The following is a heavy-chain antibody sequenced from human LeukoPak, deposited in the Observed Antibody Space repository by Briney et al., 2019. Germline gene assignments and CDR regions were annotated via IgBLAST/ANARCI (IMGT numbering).Heavy chain of an antibody. J-gene: IGHJ4*02. CDR2: INWYGGST. CDR1: GFTFSSYS. CDR3: ARDNLGLRDDSVRGNYCFDY. D-gene: IGHD3-16*01. V-gene: IGHV3-20*04. Sequence: PGGSLRLSCAASGFTFSSYSMSWVRQAPGKGLEWVSGINWYGGSTGYADSVKGRFTISRDNARNSLYLQMNSLRAEDTALYYCARDNLGLRDDSVRGNYCFDYWGQGALVTVSS.